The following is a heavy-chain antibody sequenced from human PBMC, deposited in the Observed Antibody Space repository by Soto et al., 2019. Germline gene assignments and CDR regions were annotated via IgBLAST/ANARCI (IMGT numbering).Heavy chain of an antibody. D-gene: IGHD3-3*01. J-gene: IGHJ6*03. CDR2: IYYSGST. CDR3: GRLWAGKYYVFWSGSDAVFYYYMAA. CDR1: GGSISSYY. Sequence: SETLSLTCTVSGGSISSYYWSWIRQPPGKGLEWIGYIYYSGSTNYNPSLKSRVTISVDTSKNQFSLKLSSVTAADTAVYYCGRLWAGKYYVFWSGSDAVFYYYMAAWGKGTPAPVSS. V-gene: IGHV4-59*08.